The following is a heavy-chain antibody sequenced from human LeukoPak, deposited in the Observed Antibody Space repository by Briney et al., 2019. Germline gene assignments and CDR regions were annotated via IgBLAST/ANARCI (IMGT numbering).Heavy chain of an antibody. CDR3: ARVEVYSGSFDY. CDR1: GYTFTSYY. CDR2: INPCGGRT. V-gene: IGHV1-46*03. J-gene: IGHJ4*02. D-gene: IGHD5-12*01. Sequence: ASVKVSCKASGYTFTSYYMNWVRQAPGQGLEWVGVINPCGGRTSYAQKFQGRVTMTRDTSTSTVYMELSSLRSEDTAVYYCARVEVYSGSFDYWGQGTLVTVSS.